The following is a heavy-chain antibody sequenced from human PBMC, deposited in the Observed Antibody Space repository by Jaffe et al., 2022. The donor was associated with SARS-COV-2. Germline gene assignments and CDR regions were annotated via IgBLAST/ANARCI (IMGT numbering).Heavy chain of an antibody. V-gene: IGHV3-30-3*01. D-gene: IGHD4-17*01. J-gene: IGHJ4*02. CDR2: ISYDGSNK. Sequence: QVQLVESGGGVVQPGRSLRLSCAASGFTFSSYAMHWVRQAPGKGLEWVAVISYDGSNKYYADSVKGRFTISRDNSKNTLYLQMNSLRAEDTAVYYCAREGVYGDYFDYWGQGTLVTVSS. CDR1: GFTFSSYA. CDR3: AREGVYGDYFDY.